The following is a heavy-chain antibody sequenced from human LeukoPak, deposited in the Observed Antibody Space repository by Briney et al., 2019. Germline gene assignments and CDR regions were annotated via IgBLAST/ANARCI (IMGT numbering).Heavy chain of an antibody. CDR2: IYPGDSDT. CDR1: GYSFTSYW. D-gene: IGHD4-23*01. CDR3: ARTVAPHLYYFDY. V-gene: IGHV5-51*01. J-gene: IGHJ4*02. Sequence: GESLTLSCKGSGYSFTSYWIGWVRQMPGKGLEWMGIIYPGDSDTRYSPSFQGQVTISADKSISTAYLQWSSLKASDTAMYYCARTVAPHLYYFDYWGQGTLVTVSS.